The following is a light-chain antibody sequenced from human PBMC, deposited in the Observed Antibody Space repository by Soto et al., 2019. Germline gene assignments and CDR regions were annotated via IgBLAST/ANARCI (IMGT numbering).Light chain of an antibody. CDR2: GAS. V-gene: IGKV3-20*01. CDR1: QSVSSSY. J-gene: IGKJ5*01. Sequence: EIVLTQSPGTLSLYPWERATLSCRASQSVSSSYLAWYQQKPGQAPRLLIYGASSRATGIPDRFSGSGSGTDFTLTISRLEPEDFAVYYCQQYRSSPFTFGQGTRLEIK. CDR3: QQYRSSPFT.